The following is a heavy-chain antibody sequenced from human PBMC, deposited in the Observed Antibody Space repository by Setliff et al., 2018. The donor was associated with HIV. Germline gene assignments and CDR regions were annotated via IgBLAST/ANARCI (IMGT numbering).Heavy chain of an antibody. Sequence: SETLSLTCAVSGGSISSGGYSWSWIRQPPGKGLEWIGYIYHSGRTYYNPPLKSRVTISVDTSKNQFSLKLSSVTAADTAVYYCAISYYYGSGIPGYYFDYWGQGTLVTVSS. CDR3: AISYYYGSGIPGYYFDY. D-gene: IGHD3-10*01. J-gene: IGHJ4*02. CDR2: IYHSGRT. V-gene: IGHV4-30-2*03. CDR1: GGSISSGGYS.